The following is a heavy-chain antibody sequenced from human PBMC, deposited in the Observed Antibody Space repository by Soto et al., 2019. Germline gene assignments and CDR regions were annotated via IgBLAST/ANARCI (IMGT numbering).Heavy chain of an antibody. J-gene: IGHJ4*02. CDR3: TRATNHGAYYYDSSGYLVDH. CDR1: GFTFGDYA. CDR2: IRSKAYGGTT. Sequence: GGSLRLSCTASGFTFGDYAMSWFRQAPGKGLEWVGFIRSKAYGGTTEYAASVKGRFTISRDDSKSIAYLQMNSLKTEDTAVYYCTRATNHGAYYYDSSGYLVDHWGQGTLVTVSS. V-gene: IGHV3-49*03. D-gene: IGHD3-22*01.